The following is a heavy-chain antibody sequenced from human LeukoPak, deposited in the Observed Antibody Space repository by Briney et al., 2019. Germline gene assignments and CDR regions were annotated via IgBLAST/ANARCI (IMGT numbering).Heavy chain of an antibody. CDR3: ARDLSHCGGDCGYYYGMDV. J-gene: IGHJ6*02. CDR1: GFTFSSYS. V-gene: IGHV3-21*01. Sequence: GGSLRLSCAASGFTFSSYSMNWVRQAPGKGLEWVSSISSSSSYIYYADSVKGRFTISRDNAKNSLYLQMNSLRAEDTAVCYCARDLSHCGGDCGYYYGMDVWGQGTTVTVSS. CDR2: ISSSSSYI. D-gene: IGHD2-21*02.